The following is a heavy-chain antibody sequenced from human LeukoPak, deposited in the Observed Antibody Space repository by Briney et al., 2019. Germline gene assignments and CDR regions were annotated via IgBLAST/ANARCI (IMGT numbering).Heavy chain of an antibody. J-gene: IGHJ4*02. CDR2: IDPNSGGT. CDR1: GFSFTGYF. CDR3: ARARRGWIDY. D-gene: IGHD3-10*01. Sequence: GASVKVSCKASGFSFTGYFMHWVRQAPGQGPEWMGRIDPNSGGTNYALKFQGRVTMTRDTSITTAYMDLNRLRSDDTAVYYCARARRGWIDYWGQGTLVTVSS. V-gene: IGHV1-2*06.